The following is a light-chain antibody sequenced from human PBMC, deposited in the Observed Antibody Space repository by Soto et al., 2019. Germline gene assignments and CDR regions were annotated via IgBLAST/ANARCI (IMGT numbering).Light chain of an antibody. CDR1: QSVSSNY. J-gene: IGKJ4*01. V-gene: IGKV3-20*01. CDR2: GAS. Sequence: IVLTQSPCTLSLSPGDRATLSCRASQSVSSNYLAWYQQKPGQAPRLLIYGASSRATGIPDRFSGSGSGTDFTLTISRLEPEDFAVYYCQRYGTSLPLTFGGGTKVDIK. CDR3: QRYGTSLPLT.